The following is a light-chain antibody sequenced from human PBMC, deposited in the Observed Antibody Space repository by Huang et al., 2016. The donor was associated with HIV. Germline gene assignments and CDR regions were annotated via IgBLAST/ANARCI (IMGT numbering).Light chain of an antibody. J-gene: IGKJ2*01. CDR2: GAS. V-gene: IGKV3-15*01. CDR1: QSVNSK. Sequence: EIVMTQSPATLSLSPGERATLSCRASQSVNSKLAWYQQKPGQAPRLLSYGASTRATGVPGRFSGIGSGTEFTLTISSLQSEDFAVYYCQQYSKWPPNTFGQGTKLESK. CDR3: QQYSKWPPNT.